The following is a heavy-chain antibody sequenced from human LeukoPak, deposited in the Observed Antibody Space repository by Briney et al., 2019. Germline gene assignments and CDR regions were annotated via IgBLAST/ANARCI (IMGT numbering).Heavy chain of an antibody. V-gene: IGHV3-21*01. J-gene: IGHJ4*02. D-gene: IGHD3-10*01. Sequence: PGGSLRLSCAASGFPFSSYSMNWVRQAPGKGLEWVSSISSSSSDIYDADSVKGRFTISRDNAKNSLYLQMNSLRAEDTAVYYCARGDGHGSGIQSKPPFDSWGQGTLVTVSS. CDR2: ISSSSSDI. CDR3: ARGDGHGSGIQSKPPFDS. CDR1: GFPFSSYS.